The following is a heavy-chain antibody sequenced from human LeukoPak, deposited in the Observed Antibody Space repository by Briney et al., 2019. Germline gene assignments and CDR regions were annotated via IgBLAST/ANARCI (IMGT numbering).Heavy chain of an antibody. CDR3: ARWAYYGSGSYYNPSDY. D-gene: IGHD3-10*01. CDR1: GGSISSGSYY. CDR2: IYTSGST. J-gene: IGHJ4*02. V-gene: IGHV4-61*02. Sequence: PSETLSLTCTVSGGSISSGSYYWRWIRQPAGKGLEWTGRIYTSGSTNYNPSLKSRVTISVDTSKNQFSLKLSSVTAADTAVYYCARWAYYGSGSYYNPSDYWGQGTLVTVSS.